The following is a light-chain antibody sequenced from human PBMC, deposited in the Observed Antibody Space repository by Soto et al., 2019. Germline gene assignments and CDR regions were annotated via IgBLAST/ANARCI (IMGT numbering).Light chain of an antibody. J-gene: IGKJ5*01. V-gene: IGKV3-20*01. CDR3: QQYGSSPC. CDR2: RAS. CDR1: QSVSSSY. Sequence: EIVLTQSPGTLSLSPGERATLSCRASQSVSSSYLAWYQQKPGQAPRLLIYRASSRATGIPDRFSGSGSGTDFTLTISRLEPEDFAVYYCQQYGSSPCFGQGTRLEIK.